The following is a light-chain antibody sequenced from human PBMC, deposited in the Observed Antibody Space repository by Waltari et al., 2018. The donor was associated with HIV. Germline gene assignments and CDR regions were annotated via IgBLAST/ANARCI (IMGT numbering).Light chain of an antibody. J-gene: IGKJ1*01. Sequence: EIVMTQSPATLSVSPGKGATLSCRASQSVSSNLAWYQQKPGQVPRLLIYGASTRATGIPARFSGSGSGTEFTLTITSLQSEDFAIYYCHHRGTFGQGTKVEIK. CDR2: GAS. V-gene: IGKV3-15*01. CDR1: QSVSSN. CDR3: HHRGT.